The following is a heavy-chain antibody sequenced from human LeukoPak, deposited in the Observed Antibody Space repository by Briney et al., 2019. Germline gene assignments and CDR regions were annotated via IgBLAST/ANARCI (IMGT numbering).Heavy chain of an antibody. CDR2: INPSGGST. J-gene: IGHJ3*02. D-gene: IGHD2-2*02. V-gene: IGHV1-46*01. CDR3: AREDYTGPRAFDI. CDR1: GYTFASYY. Sequence: ASVKVSCKASGYTFASYYMHWVRQAPGQGLGWMGIINPSGGSTSYARKFQGRVTMTRDTSTSTLYMELSSLRSEDTAVYYCAREDYTGPRAFDIWGQGTMVTVSS.